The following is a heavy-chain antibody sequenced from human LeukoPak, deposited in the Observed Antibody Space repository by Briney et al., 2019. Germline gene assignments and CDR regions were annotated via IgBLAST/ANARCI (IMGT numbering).Heavy chain of an antibody. Sequence: SETLSLTCAVYGGSFSGYYWSWIRQPPGKGLEWIGEINQSGSTNYNPSLKSRVTISVDTSKNQFSLKLSSVTAADTAVYYCARHLGSSWFFVNSWLPLDYWGQGTLVTVSS. J-gene: IGHJ4*02. D-gene: IGHD6-13*01. CDR3: ARHLGSSWFFVNSWLPLDY. CDR2: INQSGST. V-gene: IGHV4-34*01. CDR1: GGSFSGYY.